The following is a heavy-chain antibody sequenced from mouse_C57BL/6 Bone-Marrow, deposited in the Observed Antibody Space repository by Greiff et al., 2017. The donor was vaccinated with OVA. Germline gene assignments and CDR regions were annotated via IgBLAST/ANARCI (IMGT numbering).Heavy chain of an antibody. CDR3: ASYSKGAY. J-gene: IGHJ3*01. CDR2: IWSGGST. Sequence: QVQLQQSGPGLVQPSQSLSITCTVSGFSLTSYGVHWVRQSPGKGLEWLGVIWSGGSTDYNAAFISRLSISKDNSKSQVFFNMNSLQADDTAIYYCASYSKGAYWGQGTLVTVSA. CDR1: GFSLTSYG. D-gene: IGHD2-5*01. V-gene: IGHV2-2*01.